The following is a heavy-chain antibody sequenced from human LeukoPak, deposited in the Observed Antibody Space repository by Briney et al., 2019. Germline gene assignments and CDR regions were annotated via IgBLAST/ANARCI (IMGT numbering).Heavy chain of an antibody. CDR1: GYTFTGYY. V-gene: IGHV1-2*02. D-gene: IGHD2-2*02. CDR2: INPNSGGT. Sequence: ASVKVSCKASGYTFTGYYMHWVRQAPGQGLEWMGWINPNSGGTNYAQKFQGRVTMTRDTSISTAYMELSRLRSDDTAVYYCARDYCSSTSCYTPDYFDYWGQGTLVTVSS. J-gene: IGHJ4*02. CDR3: ARDYCSSTSCYTPDYFDY.